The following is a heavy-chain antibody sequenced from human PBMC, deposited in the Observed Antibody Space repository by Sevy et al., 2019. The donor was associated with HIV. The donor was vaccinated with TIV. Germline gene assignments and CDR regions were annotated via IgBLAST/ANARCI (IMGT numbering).Heavy chain of an antibody. V-gene: IGHV3-33*01. CDR2: IWFDGSNT. D-gene: IGHD4-17*01. Sequence: GGSLRLSCAASGFTFSSFGMHWFRQAPGKGLEWVAVIWFDGSNTYYADSVKGRFTISRDIAKNTLHLQMNSLRAEDTAVYYCARDLEFYDSGDYGPAFMPDFWGHRTLVTVSS. CDR3: ARDLEFYDSGDYGPAFMPDF. J-gene: IGHJ4*01. CDR1: GFTFSSFG.